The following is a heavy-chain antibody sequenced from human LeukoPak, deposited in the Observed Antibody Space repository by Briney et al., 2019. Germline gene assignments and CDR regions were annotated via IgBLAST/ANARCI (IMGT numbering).Heavy chain of an antibody. D-gene: IGHD3-10*01. J-gene: IGHJ6*02. CDR3: ARSRYGSGSYYMAPRGPSDYYGMDV. Sequence: TGGSLRLSCAASGFTVSSNYMSWVRQAPGKGLEWVSVIYSGGSTYYADSVKGRFTISRDNSKNTLYLQMNSLRAEDTAVYYCARSRYGSGSYYMAPRGPSDYYGMDVWGQGTTVTVSS. V-gene: IGHV3-66*01. CDR2: IYSGGST. CDR1: GFTVSSNY.